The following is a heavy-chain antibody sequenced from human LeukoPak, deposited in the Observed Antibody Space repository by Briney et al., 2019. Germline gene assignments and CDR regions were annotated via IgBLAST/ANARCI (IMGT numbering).Heavy chain of an antibody. V-gene: IGHV3-53*01. J-gene: IGHJ4*02. D-gene: IGHD6-13*01. CDR1: GFTVTSNY. CDR2: IYTGGSP. Sequence: GGSLRLSCVASGFTVTSNYVTWVRQAPGKGLEWVSVIYTGGSPYYADSAKGRFAISRDISKNTVYLQMYSLRAEDTAVYYCARGAATGPTLGLDYWGQGTLVTVSS. CDR3: ARGAATGPTLGLDY.